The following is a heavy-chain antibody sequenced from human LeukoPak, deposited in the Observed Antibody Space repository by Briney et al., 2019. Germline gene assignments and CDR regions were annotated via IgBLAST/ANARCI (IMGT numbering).Heavy chain of an antibody. CDR3: AIFSGGNSFDY. Sequence: GGSLRLSCAASGFTFSTYAMTWVRQAPGKGLEWVSALTGSGGSTYYADSVRGRFTISRDNSKNTVYLQMNSLRAEDTAVYYCAIFSGGNSFDYWGQGTLVTVSS. CDR2: LTGSGGST. V-gene: IGHV3-23*01. J-gene: IGHJ4*02. CDR1: GFTFSTYA. D-gene: IGHD4-23*01.